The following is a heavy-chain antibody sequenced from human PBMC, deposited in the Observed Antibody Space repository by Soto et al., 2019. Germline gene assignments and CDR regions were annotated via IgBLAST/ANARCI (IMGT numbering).Heavy chain of an antibody. CDR1: GFTFSSYA. Sequence: EVQLLESGGGLVQPGGSLRLSCAASGFTFSSYAMSWVRQAPGKGLEWVSAISGSGGSTYYADSVKGRFTISRDNSKNTLYLKMNSLRAEDTAVYYCAKWYSVAGKAFDYWGQGTLVTVSS. V-gene: IGHV3-23*01. J-gene: IGHJ4*02. CDR2: ISGSGGST. CDR3: AKWYSVAGKAFDY. D-gene: IGHD6-19*01.